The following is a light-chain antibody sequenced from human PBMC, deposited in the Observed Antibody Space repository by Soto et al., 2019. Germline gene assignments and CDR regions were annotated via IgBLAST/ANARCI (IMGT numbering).Light chain of an antibody. V-gene: IGKV3-11*01. CDR1: QSVSTY. CDR2: GAS. J-gene: IGKJ3*01. Sequence: EVVLTQSPATLSLSPGERATLSCRASQSVSTYLAWYQQKPGQPPRLLIYGASNRATGTPARFSGSGSGTNLTLTISRLEPEDFAVYFCHQRSNWPPFTFGPGTKVEIK. CDR3: HQRSNWPPFT.